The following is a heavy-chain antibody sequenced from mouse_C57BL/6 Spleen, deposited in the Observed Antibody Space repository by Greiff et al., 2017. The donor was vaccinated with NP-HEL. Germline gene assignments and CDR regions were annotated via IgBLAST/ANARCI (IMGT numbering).Heavy chain of an antibody. CDR3: ARRRLRRDWYFDV. V-gene: IGHV1-50*01. CDR2: IDPSDSYT. D-gene: IGHD2-2*01. J-gene: IGHJ1*03. Sequence: QVQLQQSGAELVKPGASVKLSCKASGYTFTSYWMQWVKQRPGQGLELIGEIDPSDSYTNYNQKFKGKATLTVDTSSSTAYMQLSSLTSEDSAVYYCARRRLRRDWYFDVWGTGTTVTVSS. CDR1: GYTFTSYW.